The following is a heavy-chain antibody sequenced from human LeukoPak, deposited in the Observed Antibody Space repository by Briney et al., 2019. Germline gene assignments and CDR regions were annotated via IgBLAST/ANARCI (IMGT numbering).Heavy chain of an antibody. D-gene: IGHD5-18*01. CDR2: IYYSGST. Sequence: SETLSLTCTVSGGSISSYYWSWIRQPPGKGLEWLGYIYYSGSTNYNPSLKSRVTISVDTSKNQFSLKLSSVTAADTAVYYCAGRGYSYGYDTKEKYYFDYWGQGTLVTVSS. V-gene: IGHV4-59*01. CDR1: GGSISSYY. J-gene: IGHJ4*02. CDR3: AGRGYSYGYDTKEKYYFDY.